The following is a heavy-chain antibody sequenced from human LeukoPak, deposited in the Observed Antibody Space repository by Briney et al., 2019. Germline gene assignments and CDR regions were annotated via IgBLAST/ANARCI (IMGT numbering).Heavy chain of an antibody. Sequence: GGSLRLSCAASGFTFSSYAMSWVRQAPGKGLEWVSAISGSGGSTYYADSVKGRFTISRDNSKNTLYLQMNSLRAEDTAVYYCARGGRDCSSSSCHSGDYWGQGSLVTVSS. CDR3: ARGGRDCSSSSCHSGDY. D-gene: IGHD2-2*01. CDR1: GFTFSSYA. V-gene: IGHV3-23*01. CDR2: ISGSGGST. J-gene: IGHJ4*02.